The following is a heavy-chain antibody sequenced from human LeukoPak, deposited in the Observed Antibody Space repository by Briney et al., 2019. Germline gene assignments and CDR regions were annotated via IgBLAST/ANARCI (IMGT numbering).Heavy chain of an antibody. V-gene: IGHV3-11*05. J-gene: IGHJ4*02. CDR3: VRVFPLGTYPRGGHYFAY. Sequence: GGSLRLSCGASGFTFSDYYMTWIRQAPGKGREWVSYIITRDSYTNYVDSVKARFNISRDNAKKSLFLQMSRLSGEDTVVYFCVRVFPLGTYPRGGHYFAYWGQGALVTVSS. D-gene: IGHD2-21*01. CDR1: GFTFSDYY. CDR2: IITRDSYT.